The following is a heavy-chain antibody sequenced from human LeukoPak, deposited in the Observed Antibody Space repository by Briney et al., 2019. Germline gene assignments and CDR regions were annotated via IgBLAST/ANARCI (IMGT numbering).Heavy chain of an antibody. Sequence: SETLSLTCAVSGGSFSGYYWSWIRQPPGKGLEWIGEINHSGSTNYNPSLKSRVIISVDTSKNQFSLKLSSVTAADTAVYYCARMPQHGDVWGKGTTVTVSS. CDR2: INHSGST. V-gene: IGHV4-34*01. J-gene: IGHJ6*04. CDR1: GGSFSGYY. D-gene: IGHD1-1*01. CDR3: ARMPQHGDV.